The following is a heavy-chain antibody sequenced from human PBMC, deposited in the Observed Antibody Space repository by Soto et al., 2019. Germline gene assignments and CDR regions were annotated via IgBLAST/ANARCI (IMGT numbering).Heavy chain of an antibody. Sequence: EVQLLESGGGLGQPGGSLRLSCAGSGFTFSSYVMSWVRQAPGKVLEWVSSISTSGDRTYYADSVKGRFTISRDNSKNTLYLQMNSLRVEDTAVYYCAKRWLWISFDPLGQGTLVTVSS. CDR2: ISTSGDRT. D-gene: IGHD6-19*01. V-gene: IGHV3-23*01. CDR1: GFTFSSYV. J-gene: IGHJ5*02. CDR3: AKRWLWISFDP.